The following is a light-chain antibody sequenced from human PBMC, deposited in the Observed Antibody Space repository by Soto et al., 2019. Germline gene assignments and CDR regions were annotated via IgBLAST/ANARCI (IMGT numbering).Light chain of an antibody. CDR1: QSLLSSNRITY. Sequence: DVVLTQSPLSLPVTLGQPASISCRSSQSLLSSNRITYLNWFQERPGQPPRRLIYQLSNRDSGVPDRFSGSGSGTDFTLKLSRVEAEDGGVDYCMQGTRWPNTVGQGTKLDIK. V-gene: IGKV2-30*01. CDR3: MQGTRWPNT. J-gene: IGKJ2*01. CDR2: QLS.